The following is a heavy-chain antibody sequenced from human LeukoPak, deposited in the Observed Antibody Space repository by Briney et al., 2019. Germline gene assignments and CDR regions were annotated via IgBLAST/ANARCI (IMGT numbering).Heavy chain of an antibody. Sequence: PGGSLRLSCAASGFTFSSYWMSWVRQAPGKGLEWVANIKQDGSEKYYVDSVKGRFTISRDNAKNSLYLQMNSLRAEDTAVYYCAREGYYSDSSGYYKQHDYWGQGTLVTVSS. CDR3: AREGYYSDSSGYYKQHDY. V-gene: IGHV3-7*01. D-gene: IGHD3-22*01. CDR2: IKQDGSEK. CDR1: GFTFSSYW. J-gene: IGHJ4*02.